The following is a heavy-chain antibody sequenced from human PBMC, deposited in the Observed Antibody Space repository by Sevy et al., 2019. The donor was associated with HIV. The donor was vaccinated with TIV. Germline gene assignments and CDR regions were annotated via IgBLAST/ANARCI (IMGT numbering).Heavy chain of an antibody. CDR1: GFTFSSYA. Sequence: GGSLRLSCAASGFTFSSYAMSWVRQAPGKGLEWVSAISGSGGSTYYADSVKGRFTISRDNSKNTLYLQRNSLRAEDTAVYYCAKSFKVLRFLEWLSYFDYWGQGTLVTVSS. D-gene: IGHD3-3*01. CDR3: AKSFKVLRFLEWLSYFDY. CDR2: ISGSGGST. V-gene: IGHV3-23*01. J-gene: IGHJ4*02.